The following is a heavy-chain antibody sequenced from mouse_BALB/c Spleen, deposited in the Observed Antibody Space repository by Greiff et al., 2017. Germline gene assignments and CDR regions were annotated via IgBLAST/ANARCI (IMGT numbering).Heavy chain of an antibody. D-gene: IGHD2-1*01. J-gene: IGHJ2*01. CDR3: ARAYGNYLDY. CDR1: GYTFTDYY. Sequence: VQLVESGAELARPGASVKLSCKASGYTFTDYYINWVKQRTGQGLEWIGEIYPGSGNTYYNEKFKGKATLTADKSSSTAYMQLSSLTSEDSAVYFCARAYGNYLDYWGQGTTLTVSS. V-gene: IGHV1-77*01. CDR2: IYPGSGNT.